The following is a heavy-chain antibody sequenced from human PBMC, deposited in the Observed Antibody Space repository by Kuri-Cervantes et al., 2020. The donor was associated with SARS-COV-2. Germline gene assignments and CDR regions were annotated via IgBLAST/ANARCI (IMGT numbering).Heavy chain of an antibody. D-gene: IGHD5-18*01. J-gene: IGHJ4*02. CDR3: ARVEIGYSYGYVDY. Sequence: GGSLRLSCAASGFTFSSYWMSWVRQAPGKGLEWISYISASTSTMYYADSVKGRFTISRDNAWDSLYLQMNSLRDEDTAVYYCARVEIGYSYGYVDYWGQGTLVTVSS. CDR2: ISASTSTM. V-gene: IGHV3-48*02. CDR1: GFTFSSYW.